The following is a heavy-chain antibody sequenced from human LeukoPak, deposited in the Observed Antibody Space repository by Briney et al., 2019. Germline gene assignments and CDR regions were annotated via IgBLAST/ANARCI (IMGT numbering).Heavy chain of an antibody. CDR2: IYYSGST. CDR1: RGSISSGDYY. D-gene: IGHD3-22*01. CDR3: ARDRGYYDSSGHYS. V-gene: IGHV4-30-4*01. Sequence: PSETLSLTCTVSRGSISSGDYYWSWIRQPPGKGLEWIGYIYYSGSTSYNLSLQSRVTISVDTSRNQISLKLTFVTAADTAVYYCARDRGYYDSSGHYSWGQGTLVTVSS. J-gene: IGHJ5*02.